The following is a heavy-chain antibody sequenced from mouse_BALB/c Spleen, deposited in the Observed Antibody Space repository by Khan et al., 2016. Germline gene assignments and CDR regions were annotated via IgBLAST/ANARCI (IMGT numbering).Heavy chain of an antibody. CDR1: GYTFTSYW. Sequence: VQLQESGAELAKPGASVKMSCKASGYTFTSYWMHWVKQRPGQGLEWIGYINPSTGYTEYNQKFKDKATLTADKSSSTAYMQLSSLTSEDSAVYYCASRWIWYFDVWGAGTTVTVSS. J-gene: IGHJ1*01. CDR2: INPSTGYT. D-gene: IGHD1-1*02. V-gene: IGHV1-7*01. CDR3: ASRWIWYFDV.